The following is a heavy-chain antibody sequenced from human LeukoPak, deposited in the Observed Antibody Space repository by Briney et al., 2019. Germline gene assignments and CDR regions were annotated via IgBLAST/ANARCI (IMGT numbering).Heavy chain of an antibody. CDR2: IYYSGST. CDR3: ARHGSTKQHGGY. V-gene: IGHV4-39*01. Sequence: SGTLSLTCTVSGGSISTTSYYWGWIRQPPGKGLEWIGSIYYSGSTYYNPSLKSPVTISVDTSKNQFSLKMSSVTAADTAVYYCARHGSTKQHGGYWGQGTLVTVSS. CDR1: GGSISTTSYY. D-gene: IGHD6-13*01. J-gene: IGHJ4*02.